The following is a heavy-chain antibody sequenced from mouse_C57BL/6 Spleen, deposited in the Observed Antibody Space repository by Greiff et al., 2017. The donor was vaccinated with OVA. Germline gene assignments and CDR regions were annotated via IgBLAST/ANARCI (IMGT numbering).Heavy chain of an antibody. D-gene: IGHD1-1*01. CDR1: GYTFTSYW. J-gene: IGHJ2*01. Sequence: QVQLQQPGAELVRPGSSVKLSCKASGYTFTSYWMHWVKQRPIQGLEWIGNIDPSDSETHYNQKFKDKATLTVDKSSSTAYMQLSSLTSEDSAVYYCARRGVYSGSSFDYWGQGTTLTVSS. V-gene: IGHV1-52*01. CDR2: IDPSDSET. CDR3: ARRGVYSGSSFDY.